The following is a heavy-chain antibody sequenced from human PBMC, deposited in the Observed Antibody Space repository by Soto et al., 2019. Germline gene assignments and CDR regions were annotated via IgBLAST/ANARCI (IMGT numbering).Heavy chain of an antibody. Sequence: SETLSLTCTVSGGSISSSSYYWGWIRQPPGKGLEWIGSIYYSGSTYYNPSLKSRVTISVDTSKNQFSLKLSSVTAADTAVYYCARKHHDSSGYQESNCFDPWGQGTLVTVSS. V-gene: IGHV4-39*01. CDR3: ARKHHDSSGYQESNCFDP. J-gene: IGHJ5*02. CDR2: IYYSGST. CDR1: GGSISSSSYY. D-gene: IGHD3-22*01.